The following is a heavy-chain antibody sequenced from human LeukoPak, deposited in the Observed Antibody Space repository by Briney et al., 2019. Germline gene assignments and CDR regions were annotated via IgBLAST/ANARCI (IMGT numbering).Heavy chain of an antibody. Sequence: SETLSLTCTVYGGSFSGYYWSWIRQPAGKGLEWIGRIYTSGSTNYNPSLKSRVTMSVDTSKNQFSLKLSSVTAADTAVYYCARWRPSGYYFDYWGQGTLVTVSS. CDR1: GGSFSGYY. D-gene: IGHD3-3*01. V-gene: IGHV4-4*07. J-gene: IGHJ4*02. CDR3: ARWRPSGYYFDY. CDR2: IYTSGST.